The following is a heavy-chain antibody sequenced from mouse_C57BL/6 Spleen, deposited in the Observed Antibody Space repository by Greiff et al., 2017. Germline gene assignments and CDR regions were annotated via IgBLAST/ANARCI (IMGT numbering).Heavy chain of an antibody. CDR2: IYPGDGDT. V-gene: IGHV1-82*01. CDR1: GYAFSSSW. CDR3: ARYYSNLYYYAMDD. D-gene: IGHD2-5*01. J-gene: IGHJ4*01. Sequence: QVQLQQSGPELVKPVASVKISCKASGYAFSSSWMNWVKQRPGKGLEWIGRIYPGDGDTNYNGKFKGKATLTADKSSSTAYMQLSSLTSEDSAVYFCARYYSNLYYYAMDDWGKGTSVTVSS.